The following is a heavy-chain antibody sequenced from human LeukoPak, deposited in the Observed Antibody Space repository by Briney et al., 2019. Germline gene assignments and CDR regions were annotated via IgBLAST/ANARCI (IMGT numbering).Heavy chain of an antibody. D-gene: IGHD1-26*01. Sequence: ASVKVSCKASGGTFGSYAISWVRQAPGQGLEWMGRIILILGIANYAQKFQGRVTITADESTSTAYTELSSLRSEDTAVYYCATNIVGVKVTWFDPWGQGTLVTVSS. V-gene: IGHV1-69*04. CDR3: ATNIVGVKVTWFDP. J-gene: IGHJ5*02. CDR1: GGTFGSYA. CDR2: IILILGIA.